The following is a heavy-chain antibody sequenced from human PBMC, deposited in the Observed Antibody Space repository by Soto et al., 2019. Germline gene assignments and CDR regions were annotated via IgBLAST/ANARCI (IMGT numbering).Heavy chain of an antibody. Sequence: SGGSLRLSCAASGFTFSNAWMSWVRQAPGKGLEWVGRIKSKTDGGTTDYAAPVKGRFTISRDDSKNTLYLQMNSLKTEDTAVYYCTTDNGGTTQYNWFDPWGQGTLVTVSS. CDR2: IKSKTDGGTT. CDR3: TTDNGGTTQYNWFDP. CDR1: GFTFSNAW. V-gene: IGHV3-15*01. J-gene: IGHJ5*02. D-gene: IGHD4-17*01.